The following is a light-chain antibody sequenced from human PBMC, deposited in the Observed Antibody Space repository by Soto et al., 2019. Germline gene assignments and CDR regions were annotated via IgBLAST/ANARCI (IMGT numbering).Light chain of an antibody. CDR3: QRYGSSPRT. J-gene: IGKJ1*01. V-gene: IGKV3-20*01. CDR2: GTS. CDR1: QSVSSPY. Sequence: EVVLTQSPGTLSLSPGERATLSCRASQSVSSPYLAWYQRRPGQAPRLLIYGTSTRATGIPDRFSGSGSGKVCTLTINRLEPEEFAVYYCQRYGSSPRTFGQGTKVEFK.